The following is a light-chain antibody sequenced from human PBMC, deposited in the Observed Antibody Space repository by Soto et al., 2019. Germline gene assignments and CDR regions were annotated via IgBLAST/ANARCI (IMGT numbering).Light chain of an antibody. CDR3: QQYGTSRT. Sequence: EIEMTQSPGTLSLSPGERGTLSCRASQSLTTNYVAWYQQKPGQAPRLLIYGAYSRATGIPDRFSGSGSGTDFTLTISRLEPEDFAVYYCQQYGTSRTFGQGTKVEIK. CDR2: GAY. J-gene: IGKJ1*01. V-gene: IGKV3-20*01. CDR1: QSLTTNY.